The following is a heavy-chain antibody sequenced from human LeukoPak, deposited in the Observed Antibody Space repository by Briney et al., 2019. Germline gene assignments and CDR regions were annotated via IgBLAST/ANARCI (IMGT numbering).Heavy chain of an antibody. D-gene: IGHD3-22*01. J-gene: IGHJ4*02. Sequence: PSETLSLTCTVSGGSISGYYWSWIRQPPGKGLEWIGYIYYSGSTNYIPSLKSRVTISVDTSKNQFSLKLSSVTAADTAVYYCARGSSGYYYTFDYWGQGTLVTVSS. CDR3: ARGSSGYYYTFDY. V-gene: IGHV4-59*01. CDR2: IYYSGST. CDR1: GGSISGYY.